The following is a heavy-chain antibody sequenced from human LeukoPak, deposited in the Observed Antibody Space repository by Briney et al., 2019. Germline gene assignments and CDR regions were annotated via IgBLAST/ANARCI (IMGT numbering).Heavy chain of an antibody. CDR1: GGSISNYY. V-gene: IGHV4-34*01. Sequence: PSETLSLTCIVSGGSISNYYWSWIRQPPGKGLEWIGEINHSGSTNYNPSLKSRVTISVDTSKDQFSLKLSSVTAADTAVYYCARGEDIVVVPADAAFDPWGQGTLVTVSS. CDR3: ARGEDIVVVPADAAFDP. J-gene: IGHJ5*02. D-gene: IGHD2-2*01. CDR2: INHSGST.